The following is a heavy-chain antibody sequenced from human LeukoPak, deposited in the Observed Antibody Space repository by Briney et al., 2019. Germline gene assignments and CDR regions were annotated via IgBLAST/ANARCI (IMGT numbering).Heavy chain of an antibody. CDR3: AKLDVSSTTPFNPANYYYGMDV. D-gene: IGHD2-2*01. CDR2: IYYSGRI. J-gene: IGHJ6*02. Sequence: SETLSLTCTVSGSSISTYYWSWIRQPPGKGLEWIGYIYYSGRINYNPSLKSRVTISLDTSKNHFSLKLTSVTAADTAVYYCAKLDVSSTTPFNPANYYYGMDVWGQGTTVTVSS. CDR1: GSSISTYY. V-gene: IGHV4-59*08.